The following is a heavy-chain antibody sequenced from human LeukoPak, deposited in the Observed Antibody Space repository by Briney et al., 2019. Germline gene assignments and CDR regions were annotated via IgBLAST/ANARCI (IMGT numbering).Heavy chain of an antibody. CDR2: ISAYNSNT. CDR1: GYTFTNYG. D-gene: IGHD3-22*01. CDR3: ARDPYYYDSSGYYPRFDY. V-gene: IGHV1-18*01. J-gene: IGHJ4*02. Sequence: ASVKVSCKASGYTFTNYGISWVRQAPGQGLEWMGWISAYNSNTNYAQKLQGRVTMTTDTSTSTAYMELRSLRSDDTAVYYCARDPYYYDSSGYYPRFDYWGQGTLVTVSS.